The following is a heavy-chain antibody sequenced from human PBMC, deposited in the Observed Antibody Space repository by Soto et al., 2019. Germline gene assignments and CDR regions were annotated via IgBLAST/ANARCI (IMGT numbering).Heavy chain of an antibody. Sequence: GGSLRLSCATSGLTFSNYAMSWVRQAPGGGLEWVSSMSGSSSTTYYADSVRGRFTISRDRSKNTLYLQMSSLRAEDTALYYCAKSQERELPRVIDFWGQGTLVTVSS. CDR1: GLTFSNYA. CDR2: MSGSSSTT. CDR3: AKSQERELPRVIDF. V-gene: IGHV3-23*01. D-gene: IGHD1-7*01. J-gene: IGHJ4*02.